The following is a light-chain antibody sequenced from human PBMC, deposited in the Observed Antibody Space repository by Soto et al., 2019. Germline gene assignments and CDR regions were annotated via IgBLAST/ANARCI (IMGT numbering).Light chain of an antibody. Sequence: TVLTQSPGTLSLSPGERATLSCRASQSVTSSYLAWYQQKPGQAPRLLIYGASTRATGIPDRFSGSGSGTDFTLSVSRLEPEDFAVYYCQQFGDSLTVGGGTKVDIK. CDR2: GAS. V-gene: IGKV3-20*01. CDR1: QSVTSSY. CDR3: QQFGDSLT. J-gene: IGKJ4*01.